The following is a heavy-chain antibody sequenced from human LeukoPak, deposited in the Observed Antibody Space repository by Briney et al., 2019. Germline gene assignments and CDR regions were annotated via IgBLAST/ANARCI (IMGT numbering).Heavy chain of an antibody. V-gene: IGHV3-74*03. D-gene: IGHD3-16*01. Sequence: GGSLRLSCAASGFTFNTYCMHWVRQRPGKGLVWVTRIDGDGSRATHASCVKGRFHNSRDNAKNTLYVQMSSPRPEDTAVYFCVRGAGGTYAIYVWGQGTTVTLSS. CDR1: GFTFNTYC. CDR3: VRGAGGTYAIYV. J-gene: IGHJ3*01. CDR2: IDGDGSRA.